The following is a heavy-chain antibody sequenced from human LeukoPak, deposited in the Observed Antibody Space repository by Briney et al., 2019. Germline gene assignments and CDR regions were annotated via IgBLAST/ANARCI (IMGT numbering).Heavy chain of an antibody. CDR1: GFTFSSYA. CDR2: ISGSGGST. Sequence: GGSLRLSCAASGFTFSSYAMSWVRQAPGKGLEWVSAISGSGGSTYYADSVKGRFTISRDNSKNTLYLQMNSLRAEDTAVYYCEKVGDSSSWPYDAFDIWGQGTMLTVSS. D-gene: IGHD6-13*01. V-gene: IGHV3-23*01. J-gene: IGHJ3*02. CDR3: EKVGDSSSWPYDAFDI.